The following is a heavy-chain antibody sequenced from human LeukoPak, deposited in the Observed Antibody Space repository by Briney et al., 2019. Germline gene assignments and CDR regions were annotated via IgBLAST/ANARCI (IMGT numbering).Heavy chain of an antibody. J-gene: IGHJ4*02. CDR2: ITPIFGTA. Sequence: ASVKVSCKASGGTFSNYAINWVRQAPGQGLEWMGGITPIFGTANYVQKFQDRVTITADESTSTAYMELSRLRSEDTAIYYCARASSDDTAMATPFAYWGQGTLVTVSS. CDR3: ARASSDDTAMATPFAY. D-gene: IGHD5-18*01. CDR1: GGTFSNYA. V-gene: IGHV1-69*13.